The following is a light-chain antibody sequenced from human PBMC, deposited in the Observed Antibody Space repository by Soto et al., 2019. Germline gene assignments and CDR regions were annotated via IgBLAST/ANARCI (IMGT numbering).Light chain of an antibody. Sequence: DIHMTQSPSSLSASVGDRVTITCRASESIRNFLNWYQQRPGRAPKLLISGAFSLQSGVPSRFSGSGSGTDFTLSISSLQAEDFGTYYCQQSYITPWTFGQGTKVEIK. CDR2: GAF. CDR3: QQSYITPWT. J-gene: IGKJ1*01. CDR1: ESIRNF. V-gene: IGKV1-39*01.